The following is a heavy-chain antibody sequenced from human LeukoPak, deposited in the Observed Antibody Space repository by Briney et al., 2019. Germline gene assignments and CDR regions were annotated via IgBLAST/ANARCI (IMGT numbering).Heavy chain of an antibody. Sequence: GGSLRLSCAASGFTFSIYAIHWVRQAPGKGLEYVSVISSNGGSTYYANSVKGRFTISRDNSKNTLYLQMGSLRAEDMAVYYCARDSGDIVVVPAAISLAYWGQGTLVTVSS. CDR1: GFTFSIYA. CDR3: ARDSGDIVVVPAAISLAY. V-gene: IGHV3-64*01. CDR2: ISSNGGST. D-gene: IGHD2-2*02. J-gene: IGHJ4*02.